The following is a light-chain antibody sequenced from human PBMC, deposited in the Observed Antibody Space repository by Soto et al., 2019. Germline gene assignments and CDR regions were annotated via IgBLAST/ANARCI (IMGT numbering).Light chain of an antibody. CDR3: QSYDSSLSVV. J-gene: IGLJ2*01. V-gene: IGLV1-40*01. CDR1: SSNIGAGYD. Sequence: QSVLTQPPSVSGAPGQRVTISCTGSSSNIGAGYDVHWYQQLPGTAPKLLIYVNINRPSGVPDRFSGSKSGTSASLAITGLQAEDAADYYCQSYDSSLSVVFGGGTKLTVL. CDR2: VNI.